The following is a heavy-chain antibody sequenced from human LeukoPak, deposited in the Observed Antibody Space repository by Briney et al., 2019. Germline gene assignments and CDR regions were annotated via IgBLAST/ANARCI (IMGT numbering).Heavy chain of an antibody. D-gene: IGHD6-19*01. Sequence: PSETLSLTCAVYGGSFSGYYWSWIRQPPGKGLEWIGEINHSGSTNYNPSLKSRVTISVDTSKNQFSLKLSSVTAADTAVYYCARQSSGWSSKYYYYYYMDVWGKGTTVTISS. CDR2: INHSGST. V-gene: IGHV4-34*01. J-gene: IGHJ6*03. CDR3: ARQSSGWSSKYYYYYYMDV. CDR1: GGSFSGYY.